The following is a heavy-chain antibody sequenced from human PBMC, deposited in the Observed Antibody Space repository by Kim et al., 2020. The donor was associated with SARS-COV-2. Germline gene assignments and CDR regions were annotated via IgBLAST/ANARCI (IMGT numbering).Heavy chain of an antibody. CDR2: ISSSSSTI. V-gene: IGHV3-48*04. CDR1: GFTFSSYS. CDR3: AGDLSVAGAEYFQH. D-gene: IGHD6-19*01. J-gene: IGHJ1*01. Sequence: GGSLRLSCAASGFTFSSYSMNWVRQAPGKGLEWVSYISSSSSTIYYADSVKGRFTISRDNAKNSLYLQMNSLRAEDTAVYYCAGDLSVAGAEYFQHWGQGTLVTVSS.